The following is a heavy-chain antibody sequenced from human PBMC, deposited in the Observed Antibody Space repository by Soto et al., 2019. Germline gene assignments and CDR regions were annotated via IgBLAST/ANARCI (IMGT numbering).Heavy chain of an antibody. V-gene: IGHV3-73*01. CDR1: GFTFSGSA. Sequence: GGSLRLSCATXGFTFSGSAIHWVRQASGKGLEWVGRIRSKADNYTTTCASSLKGRFTISRDDSKSTAYLQMNSLETEDTAVYYCTRPGSDFDFWGQGTLVTVSS. J-gene: IGHJ4*02. CDR3: TRPGSDFDF. D-gene: IGHD7-27*01. CDR2: IRSKADNYTT.